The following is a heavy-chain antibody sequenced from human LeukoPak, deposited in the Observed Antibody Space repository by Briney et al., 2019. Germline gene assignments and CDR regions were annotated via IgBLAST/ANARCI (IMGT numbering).Heavy chain of an antibody. CDR2: ISGSGGST. CDR1: GFTFSSYA. V-gene: IGHV3-23*01. J-gene: IGHJ4*02. CDR3: ARWGSVGYSGYDLFDS. Sequence: GGSLRLSCAASGFTFSSYAMSWVRQAPGKGLEWVSAISGSGGSTYYADSVKGRFTISRDNSKNTLYLQMNSLRAEDTAVYYCARWGSVGYSGYDLFDSWGQGTLVTVSS. D-gene: IGHD5-12*01.